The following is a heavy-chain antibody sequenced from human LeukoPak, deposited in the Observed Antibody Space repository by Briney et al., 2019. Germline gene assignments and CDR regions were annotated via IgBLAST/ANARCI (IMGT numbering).Heavy chain of an antibody. Sequence: PGGSLRLSCAASGFTFSSYSMNWVRQAPGKGLEWVSSISSSSSYIYYADSVKGRFTISRDNAKNSLYLQMNSLRAEDTAVYYCARFFTTMTPTATGYYYGMDVWGQGTTVTVSS. V-gene: IGHV3-21*01. CDR2: ISSSSSYI. CDR3: ARFFTTMTPTATGYYYGMDV. J-gene: IGHJ6*02. CDR1: GFTFSSYS. D-gene: IGHD4-17*01.